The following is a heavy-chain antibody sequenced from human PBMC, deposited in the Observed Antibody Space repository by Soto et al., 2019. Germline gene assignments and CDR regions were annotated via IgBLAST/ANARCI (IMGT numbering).Heavy chain of an antibody. CDR1: GGSISSSSYY. J-gene: IGHJ4*02. D-gene: IGHD3-9*01. CDR3: AASRYFDWLLSNY. V-gene: IGHV4-39*01. CDR2: IYYSGST. Sequence: SETLSLTCTVSGGSISSSSYYWGWIRQPPGKGLEWIGSIYYSGSTYYNPSLKSRVTISVDTSKNQFSLKLSSVTAADTAVYYCAASRYFDWLLSNYWGQGTLVTVSS.